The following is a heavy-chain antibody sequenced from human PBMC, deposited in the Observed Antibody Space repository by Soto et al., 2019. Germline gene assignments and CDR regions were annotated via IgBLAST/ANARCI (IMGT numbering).Heavy chain of an antibody. CDR2: TNQDGRER. Sequence: EVQLVESGGGLVQPGGSLRLSCVASGFTFRNYWMSWLRQAPGKGLEWVANTNQDGRERYSVDSVKGRFTISRDNATNSMHLQMNSLRAEDTAVYYCARDGSGYITDWGQGTLVTVSS. CDR1: GFTFRNYW. V-gene: IGHV3-7*01. J-gene: IGHJ4*02. D-gene: IGHD5-18*01. CDR3: ARDGSGYITD.